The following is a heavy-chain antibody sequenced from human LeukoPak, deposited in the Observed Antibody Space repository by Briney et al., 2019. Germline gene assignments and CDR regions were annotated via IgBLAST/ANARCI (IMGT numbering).Heavy chain of an antibody. D-gene: IGHD3-3*01. CDR2: ISYDGSNK. CDR1: GFTFSSYS. Sequence: GGSLRLSCAASGFTFSSYSMNWVRQAPGKGLEWVAVISYDGSNKYYADSVKGRFTISRDNSKNTLYLQMNSLRAEDTAVYYCARDRIEEWYTLDAFDIWGQGTMVTVSS. V-gene: IGHV3-30*03. J-gene: IGHJ3*02. CDR3: ARDRIEEWYTLDAFDI.